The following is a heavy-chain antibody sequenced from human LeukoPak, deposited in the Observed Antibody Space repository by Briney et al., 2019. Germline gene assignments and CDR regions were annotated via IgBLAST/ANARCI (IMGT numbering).Heavy chain of an antibody. CDR1: GGSFSGYY. J-gene: IGHJ1*01. Sequence: PSETLSLTCAVYGGSFSGYYWSWIRQPPGKGLEWIGEINHSGSTNYNPSLKSRVTISVDTSKNQFSLKLSSVTAADTAVYYCARVNGYCSGGSCYRYFQHWGQGTLVTVSS. D-gene: IGHD2-15*01. CDR3: ARVNGYCSGGSCYRYFQH. V-gene: IGHV4-34*01. CDR2: INHSGST.